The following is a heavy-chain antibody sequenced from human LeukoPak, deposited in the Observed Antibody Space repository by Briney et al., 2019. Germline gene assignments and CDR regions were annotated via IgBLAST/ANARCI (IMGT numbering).Heavy chain of an antibody. Sequence: SVKVSCKASGGTFSSYAISWVRQAPGQGLEWIGGTIPIFGTENYAQKFQGRVTITADESTSTAYMELSSLRSEDTAVYYCARDRTFEYDILTGYYNWFDPWGQGTLVTVSS. V-gene: IGHV1-69*13. CDR2: TIPIFGTE. D-gene: IGHD3-9*01. CDR3: ARDRTFEYDILTGYYNWFDP. CDR1: GGTFSSYA. J-gene: IGHJ5*02.